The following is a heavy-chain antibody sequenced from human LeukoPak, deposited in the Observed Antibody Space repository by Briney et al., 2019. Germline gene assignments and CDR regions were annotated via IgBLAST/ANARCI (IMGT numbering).Heavy chain of an antibody. V-gene: IGHV3-53*05. J-gene: IGHJ5*02. Sequence: GGSLRLSCAASGFTVSSNYMSWVRQAPGKGLEWVSVIYSGGSTYYADSVKGRFTISRDNSKNTLYLQMNSLRAEDTAVYYCARDPGSRVVAATGGLNWFDPWGQGALVTVSS. CDR3: ARDPGSRVVAATGGLNWFDP. CDR2: IYSGGST. CDR1: GFTVSSNY. D-gene: IGHD2-15*01.